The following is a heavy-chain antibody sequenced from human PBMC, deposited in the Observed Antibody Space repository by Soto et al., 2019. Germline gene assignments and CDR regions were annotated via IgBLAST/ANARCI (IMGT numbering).Heavy chain of an antibody. Sequence: GGSLRLACSASRFTFSSYGMHWVRQAPGKGLEWVAVIWYDGSNKNYADSVKGRFTISRDNSKNTLYLQMNSLRVEDTAVYYCARDRSSWVTDWFDPWGQGTLVTVSS. V-gene: IGHV3-33*01. D-gene: IGHD6-13*01. CDR1: RFTFSSYG. J-gene: IGHJ5*02. CDR3: ARDRSSWVTDWFDP. CDR2: IWYDGSNK.